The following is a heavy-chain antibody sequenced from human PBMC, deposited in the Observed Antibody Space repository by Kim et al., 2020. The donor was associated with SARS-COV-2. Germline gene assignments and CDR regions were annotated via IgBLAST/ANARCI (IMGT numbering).Heavy chain of an antibody. D-gene: IGHD5-12*01. CDR3: ARLVGYTLEYYFDY. V-gene: IGHV5-51*01. Sequence: IPSFQGQATISANKSISTAYLQWSSLKASDTAMYYCARLVGYTLEYYFDYWGQGTLVTVSS. J-gene: IGHJ4*02.